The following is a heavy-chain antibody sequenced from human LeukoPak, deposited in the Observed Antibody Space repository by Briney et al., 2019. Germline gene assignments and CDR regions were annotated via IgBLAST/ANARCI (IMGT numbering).Heavy chain of an antibody. CDR3: ARDRSTGEEDY. J-gene: IGHJ4*02. D-gene: IGHD7-27*01. Sequence: GGSLRLSCAASGFTFSSYWMHWVRQAPGKGLVGVSRINSDGSSTSYADSVKGRFTISRDNAKNTLYLQMNSLRAEDTAVYYCARDRSTGEEDYWGQGTLVTVSS. V-gene: IGHV3-74*01. CDR1: GFTFSSYW. CDR2: INSDGSST.